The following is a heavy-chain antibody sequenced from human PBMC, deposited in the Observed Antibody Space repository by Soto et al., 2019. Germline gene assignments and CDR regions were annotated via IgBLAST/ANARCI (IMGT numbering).Heavy chain of an antibody. V-gene: IGHV4-28*01. D-gene: IGHD1-26*01. CDR1: GYSISSSNW. J-gene: IGHJ4*02. CDR2: IFYSGTT. CDR3: ARREIQGPIDY. Sequence: SETLSLTCAVSGYSISSSNWWGWIRQPPGKGLEWIGYIFYSGTTYYNPSLKSRVTMSVDTSKNQFSLKLTSVTAVDTAVYYCARREIQGPIDYWGQGTLVTVSS.